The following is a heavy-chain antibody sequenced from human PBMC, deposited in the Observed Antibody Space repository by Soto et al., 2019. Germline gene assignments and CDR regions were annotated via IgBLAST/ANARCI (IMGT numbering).Heavy chain of an antibody. D-gene: IGHD3-9*01. CDR1: GFTVSSNY. CDR3: XXXXTXXDILTRYYTLNAFDX. J-gene: IGHJ3*02. Sequence: GGSLRLSCAASGFTVSSNYMSWVRQAPGKGLEWVSVIYSGGSTYYADSVKGRFTISRDNSKNTLYLQMNSLRAEDTAVYYCXXXXTXXDILTRYYTLNAFDXWGQGTMVTVSS. V-gene: IGHV3-66*01. CDR2: IYSGGST.